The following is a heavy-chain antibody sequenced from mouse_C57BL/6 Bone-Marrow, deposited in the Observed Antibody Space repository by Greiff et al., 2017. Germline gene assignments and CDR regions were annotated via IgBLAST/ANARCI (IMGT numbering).Heavy chain of an antibody. D-gene: IGHD1-1*01. J-gene: IGHJ1*03. CDR1: GYTFTSYW. CDR3: ARLDLIYYYGSGYFDV. Sequence: VQLQQPGAELVKPGASVQMSCKASGYTFTSYWITWVKQRPGQGLEWIGDIYPGSGSTNYNEKFKSKATLTVDTSSSTAYMQLSSPTSEDSAVYYCARLDLIYYYGSGYFDVWGTGTTVTVSS. V-gene: IGHV1-55*01. CDR2: IYPGSGST.